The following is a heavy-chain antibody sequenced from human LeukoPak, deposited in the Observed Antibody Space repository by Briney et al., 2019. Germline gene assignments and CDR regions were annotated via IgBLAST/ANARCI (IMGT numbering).Heavy chain of an antibody. Sequence: PSETLSLTCTVSGASITTTNYWGWIRQAPGKGLEWIGHIYYSGTTSYSPSLNSRVTISVDTSKNQFSLRLSSVTAADTAVYYCTRHNYDSTGSFDYWGQGALVIVSS. CDR1: GASITTTNY. J-gene: IGHJ4*02. CDR3: TRHNYDSTGSFDY. D-gene: IGHD3-22*01. V-gene: IGHV4-39*01. CDR2: IYYSGTT.